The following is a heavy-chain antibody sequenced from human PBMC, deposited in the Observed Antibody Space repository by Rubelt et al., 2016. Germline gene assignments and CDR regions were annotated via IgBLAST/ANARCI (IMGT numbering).Heavy chain of an antibody. D-gene: IGHD4-11*01. V-gene: IGHV4-34*01. CDR3: AVDDYSNYRELDY. Sequence: QVQLQQWGAGLLKPSETLSLTCAVYGGSFSGYYWSWIRQPPGKGLAWCGEINHCGSTNSNPSLKSRVTISVETSKNQFSLKLSSVTAADTAVYYYAVDDYSNYRELDYWGQGTLVTVSS. CDR2: INHCGST. J-gene: IGHJ4*02. CDR1: GGSFSGYY.